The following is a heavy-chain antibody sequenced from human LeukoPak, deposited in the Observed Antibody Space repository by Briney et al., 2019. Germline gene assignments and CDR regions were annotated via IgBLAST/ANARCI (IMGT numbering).Heavy chain of an antibody. J-gene: IGHJ4*02. CDR3: ARERYCSGASCPNSNRYFDF. D-gene: IGHD2-15*01. CDR2: IHNVCDT. CDR1: GFSVSPNY. V-gene: IGHV3-66*02. Sequence: GASLRLSCTASGFSVSPNYMSWLRRAPGKGLEWVSVIHNVCDTYYADSVKGRFTISRDNSKNTLYLQMNSLRAEDTAVYYCARERYCSGASCPNSNRYFDFWGQGTLVTVSS.